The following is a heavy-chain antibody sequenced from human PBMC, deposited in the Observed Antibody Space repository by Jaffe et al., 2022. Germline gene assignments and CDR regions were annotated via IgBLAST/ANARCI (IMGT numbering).Heavy chain of an antibody. CDR3: ARVVRGSSPTYYFDY. D-gene: IGHD6-13*01. CDR1: GGSISNYY. Sequence: QVQLQESGPGLVKPSETLSLTCTVSGGSISNYYWSWIRQPPGKGLEWIAYIYYSGSTNYNPSLKSRVTISVDTSKNQFSLKLRSVTAADTAVYYCARVVRGSSPTYYFDYWGQGTLVTVSS. V-gene: IGHV4-59*01. CDR2: IYYSGST. J-gene: IGHJ4*02.